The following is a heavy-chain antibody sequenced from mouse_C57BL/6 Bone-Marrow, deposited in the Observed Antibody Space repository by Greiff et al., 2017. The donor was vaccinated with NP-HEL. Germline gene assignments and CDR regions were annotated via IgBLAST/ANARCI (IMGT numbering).Heavy chain of an antibody. CDR3: ARGLGPWFAY. D-gene: IGHD4-1*01. CDR1: GYTFTSYG. CDR2: IYPRSGNT. J-gene: IGHJ3*01. V-gene: IGHV1-81*01. Sequence: QVQLQQSGAELARPGASVKLSCKASGYTFTSYGISWVKQRTGQGLEWIGEIYPRSGNTYYNEKFKGKATLTADKSSSTAYMELRSLPSEDSAVYFCARGLGPWFAYWGQGTLVTVSA.